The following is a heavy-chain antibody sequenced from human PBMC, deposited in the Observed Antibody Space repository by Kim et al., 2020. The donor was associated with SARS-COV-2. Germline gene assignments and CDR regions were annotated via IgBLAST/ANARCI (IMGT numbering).Heavy chain of an antibody. CDR2: ISYDGSNK. V-gene: IGHV3-30*18. CDR3: AKERVYGWFDP. Sequence: GGSLRLSCAASGFTFSSYGMHWVRQAPGKGLEWVAVISYDGSNKYYADSVKGRFTISRDNSKNTLYLQMNSLRAEDTAVYYCAKERVYGWFDPWGQGTLVTVSS. J-gene: IGHJ5*02. D-gene: IGHD3-10*01. CDR1: GFTFSSYG.